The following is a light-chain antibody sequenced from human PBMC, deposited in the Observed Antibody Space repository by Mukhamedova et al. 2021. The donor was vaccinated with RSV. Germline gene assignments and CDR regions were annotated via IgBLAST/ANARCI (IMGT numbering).Light chain of an antibody. Sequence: SQSVSSSLAWYQQKPGQAPRLLIYGASTRATGIPARFSGSGSGTEFTLTISSMQSEDFAVYYCQQYNNWPLTFGGGTKVEIK. CDR1: QSVSSS. CDR2: GAS. J-gene: IGKJ4*01. V-gene: IGKV3-15*01. CDR3: QQYNNWPLT.